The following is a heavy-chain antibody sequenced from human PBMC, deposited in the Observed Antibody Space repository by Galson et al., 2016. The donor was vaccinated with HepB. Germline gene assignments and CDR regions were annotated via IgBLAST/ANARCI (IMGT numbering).Heavy chain of an antibody. V-gene: IGHV3-30*18. CDR1: GLLFSNYG. D-gene: IGHD3-10*01. Sequence: SLRLSCAASGLLFSNYGMHWVRQAPGKGLAWVAVVSYDGYSKYYADSVKGRFTISRDNSKTTMYLQMNSLRVEDTAVYYCAKDVYTSGSEYGMDVWGQGTTVTVSS. CDR2: VSYDGYSK. CDR3: AKDVYTSGSEYGMDV. J-gene: IGHJ6*02.